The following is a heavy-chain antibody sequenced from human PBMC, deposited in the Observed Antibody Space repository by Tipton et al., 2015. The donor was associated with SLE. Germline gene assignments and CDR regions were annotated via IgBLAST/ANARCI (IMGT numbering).Heavy chain of an antibody. Sequence: GSLRLSCAASGFTFSSYAMHWVRQAPGKGLEYVSAISSNGGSTYYANSVKGRFTISRDNSKNTLYLQMGSLRAEDMAVYYCASGYCSGGSCPGPFDYWGQGTLVTVSS. D-gene: IGHD2-15*01. CDR1: GFTFSSYA. J-gene: IGHJ4*02. CDR2: ISSNGGST. V-gene: IGHV3-64*01. CDR3: ASGYCSGGSCPGPFDY.